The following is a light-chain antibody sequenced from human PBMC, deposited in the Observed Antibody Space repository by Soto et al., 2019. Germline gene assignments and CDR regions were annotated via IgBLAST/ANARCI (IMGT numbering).Light chain of an antibody. CDR1: QSVSSN. V-gene: IGKV3-15*01. Sequence: EIVMTQSPATLSVSPGERATLSCRASQSVSSNLAWYQQKPGQAPRLLIYGASTRATGIPARFSGSGSGTEFTLPISSLQSEDCAIYFCQQYNTWPPDRTFGQGTKVEIK. J-gene: IGKJ1*01. CDR2: GAS. CDR3: QQYNTWPPDRT.